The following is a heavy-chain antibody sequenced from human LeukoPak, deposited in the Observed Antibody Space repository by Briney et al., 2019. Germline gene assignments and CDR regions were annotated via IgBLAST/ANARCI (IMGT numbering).Heavy chain of an antibody. CDR2: ISYDGSNK. V-gene: IGHV3-30*03. Sequence: GGSLRLSCAASGFTFSSYGMHWVRQAPGKGLEWVAVISYDGSNKYYADSVKGRFTISRDNSKNTLYLQMNSLRAEDTAVYYCTSHGEVHYNSGWGATYGHWGRGTLVTVSS. J-gene: IGHJ4*02. D-gene: IGHD1-26*01. CDR1: GFTFSSYG. CDR3: TSHGEVHYNSGWGATYGH.